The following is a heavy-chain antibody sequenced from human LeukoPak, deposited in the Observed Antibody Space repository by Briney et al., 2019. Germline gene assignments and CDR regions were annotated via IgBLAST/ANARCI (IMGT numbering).Heavy chain of an antibody. CDR3: TTWGYDYYRGYYYMDV. CDR2: IKSKTDGGTT. CDR1: GFTFSNAW. D-gene: IGHD5-12*01. J-gene: IGHJ6*03. V-gene: IGHV3-15*01. Sequence: TGGSLRLSCAASGFTFSNAWMSWVRQAPGKGLEWVGRIKSKTDGGTTDYAAPVKGRFTISRDDSKNTLYLQMNSLKTEDTAVYYCTTWGYDYYRGYYYMDVWGKGTTVTVSS.